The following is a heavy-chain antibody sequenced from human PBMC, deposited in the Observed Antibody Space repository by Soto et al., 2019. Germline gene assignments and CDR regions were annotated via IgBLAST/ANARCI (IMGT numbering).Heavy chain of an antibody. D-gene: IGHD6-13*01. CDR2: ISSSSSYI. CDR3: ARAYSSNSGVYYGMDV. J-gene: IGHJ6*02. V-gene: IGHV3-21*01. CDR1: GFTFSSYS. Sequence: EVQLVESGGGLVKPGGSLRLSCAASGFTFSSYSMNWVRQAPGKGLEWVSSISSSSSYIYYADSVKGRFTISRDNAKNLLYLQMNSLRAEDTAGYYCARAYSSNSGVYYGMDVWGQGTTVTVSS.